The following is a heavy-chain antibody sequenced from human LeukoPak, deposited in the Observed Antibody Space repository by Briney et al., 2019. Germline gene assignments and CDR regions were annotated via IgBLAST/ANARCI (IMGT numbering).Heavy chain of an antibody. J-gene: IGHJ4*02. V-gene: IGHV4-34*01. D-gene: IGHD6-13*01. CDR1: GGSFSGYY. CDR2: INHSGST. Sequence: SETLSLTCAVYGGSFSGYYWSWIRQPPGKGLEWIGEINHSGSTNYNPSLKSRVTISVDTSKNQFSLKLSSVTAADTAVYYCARGPAAGASGLYDYWGQGTLVTVSS. CDR3: ARGPAAGASGLYDY.